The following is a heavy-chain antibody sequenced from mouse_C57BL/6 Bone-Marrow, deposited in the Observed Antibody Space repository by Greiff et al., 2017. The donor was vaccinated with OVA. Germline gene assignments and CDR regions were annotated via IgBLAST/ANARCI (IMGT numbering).Heavy chain of an antibody. J-gene: IGHJ3*01. CDR1: GFNIKDDY. CDR3: TTVIYYGNFAWFAY. Sequence: VQLQQSGAELVRPGASVKLSCTASGFNIKDDYMHWVKQRPEQGLEWIGWIDPENGDTEYASKFQGKATITADTSSNTAYLQLSSLTSEDTAVYYCTTVIYYGNFAWFAYWGQGTLVTVSA. D-gene: IGHD2-1*01. V-gene: IGHV14-4*01. CDR2: IDPENGDT.